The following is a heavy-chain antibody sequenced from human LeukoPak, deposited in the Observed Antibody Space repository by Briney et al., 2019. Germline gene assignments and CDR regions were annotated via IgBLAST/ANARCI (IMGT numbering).Heavy chain of an antibody. Sequence: GGSLRLSCAASGFTFSSYAMSWVRQAPGKGLEWVSGINSGGGSTYYADSVKGRFTISRDNSKKTLYLQMNSLRAEDTAVYYCAKTRRGYYQDDWGQGTLVTVSS. CDR3: AKTRRGYYQDD. J-gene: IGHJ4*02. V-gene: IGHV3-23*01. CDR1: GFTFSSYA. D-gene: IGHD3-3*01. CDR2: INSGGGST.